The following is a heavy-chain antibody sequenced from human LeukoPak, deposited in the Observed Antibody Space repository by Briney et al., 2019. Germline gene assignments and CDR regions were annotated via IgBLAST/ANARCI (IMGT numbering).Heavy chain of an antibody. Sequence: ASVKVPCKASGYTFTSYGISWVRQAPGQGLEWMGWISAYNGNTNYAQKLQGRVTMTTDTSTSTAYMELRSLRSDDTAVYYCARGLGVDIATPWYMDVWGKGTTVTVSS. D-gene: IGHD3-3*01. CDR1: GYTFTSYG. J-gene: IGHJ6*03. V-gene: IGHV1-18*01. CDR2: ISAYNGNT. CDR3: ARGLGVDIATPWYMDV.